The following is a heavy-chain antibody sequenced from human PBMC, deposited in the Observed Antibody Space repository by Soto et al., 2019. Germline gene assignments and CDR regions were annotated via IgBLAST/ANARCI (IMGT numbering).Heavy chain of an antibody. Sequence: ASVKVSCKASGYTFTSYYMHWVRQAPGQGLEWMGIINPSGGSTSYAQKFQGRVTMTRDTSTSTVYMEPSSLRSEDTAVYYCASWTRCSSTSCYNGPGVAFDIWGQGTMVTVSS. J-gene: IGHJ3*02. CDR3: ASWTRCSSTSCYNGPGVAFDI. D-gene: IGHD2-2*02. CDR1: GYTFTSYY. CDR2: INPSGGST. V-gene: IGHV1-46*01.